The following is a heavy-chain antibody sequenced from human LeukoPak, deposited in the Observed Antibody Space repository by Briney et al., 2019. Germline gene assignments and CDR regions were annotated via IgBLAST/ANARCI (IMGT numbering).Heavy chain of an antibody. CDR1: GFTFSSYG. CDR3: AKRIGSGRTDRSAPLLFDY. J-gene: IGHJ4*02. Sequence: GRSLRLSCAASGFTFSSYGMHWVRQAPGKGPEWVAVISYDGSNKYYADSVKGRFTISRDNSKNTLYLQMNSLRAEDTAVYYCAKRIGSGRTDRSAPLLFDYWGQGALVTVSS. V-gene: IGHV3-30*18. D-gene: IGHD6-19*01. CDR2: ISYDGSNK.